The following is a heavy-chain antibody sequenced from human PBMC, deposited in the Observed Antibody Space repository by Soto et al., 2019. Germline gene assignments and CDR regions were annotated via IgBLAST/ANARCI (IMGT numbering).Heavy chain of an antibody. Sequence: QVQLQQWGAGLLKPSETLSLTCAVYGGSVSGYYWSWIRQPPGKGLEWIGEINHSGNINYSPSLTXXLXMXADTSTYQPSLNVNSVTAADQAVSYCARGEVTTAVYLCPGTLVTVSS. J-gene: IGHJ4*02. CDR3: ARGEVTTAVY. CDR1: GGSVSGYY. D-gene: IGHD4-17*01. V-gene: IGHV4-34*01. CDR2: INHSGNI.